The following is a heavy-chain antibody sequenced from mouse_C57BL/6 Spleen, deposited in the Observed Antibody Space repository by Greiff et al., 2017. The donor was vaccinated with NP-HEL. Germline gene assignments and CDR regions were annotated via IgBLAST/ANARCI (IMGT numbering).Heavy chain of an antibody. J-gene: IGHJ2*01. CDR1: GFTFSSYA. CDR3: ARDRNSPYYYGSSYDYFDY. V-gene: IGHV5-4*01. Sequence: EVKLVESGGGLVKPGGSLKLSCAASGFTFSSYAMSWVRQTPEKRLEWVATISDGGSYTYYPDNVKGRFTISRDNAKNNLYLQMSHLKSEDTAMYYCARDRNSPYYYGSSYDYFDYWGQGTTLTVSS. CDR2: ISDGGSYT. D-gene: IGHD1-1*01.